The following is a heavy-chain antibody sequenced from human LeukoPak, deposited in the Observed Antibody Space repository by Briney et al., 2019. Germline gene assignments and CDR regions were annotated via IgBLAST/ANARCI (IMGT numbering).Heavy chain of an antibody. Sequence: ASVKVSCKASGYTFTGYYMHWVRQASGQGLEWMGWINTNSGGTNYAQKFQGRVTMTRDTSISTAYMELSRLRSDDTAVYYCARGYSSSWYHTRNWFDPWGQGTLVTVSS. J-gene: IGHJ5*02. D-gene: IGHD6-13*01. V-gene: IGHV1-2*02. CDR3: ARGYSSSWYHTRNWFDP. CDR1: GYTFTGYY. CDR2: INTNSGGT.